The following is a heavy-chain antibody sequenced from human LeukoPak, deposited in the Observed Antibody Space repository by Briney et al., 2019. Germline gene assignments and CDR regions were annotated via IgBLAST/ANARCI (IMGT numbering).Heavy chain of an antibody. V-gene: IGHV3-30*02. CDR1: GFTFSSYG. CDR2: IRYDGSNK. Sequence: GGSLRLSCAASGFTFSSYGMHWVRQAPGKGLEWVAFIRYDGSNKYYADSVKGRFTISRDNSKNTLYLQMNSLRAEDTAVYYFAEILRWYGRFGFWGQGTLVTVSS. D-gene: IGHD2-15*01. CDR3: AEILRWYGRFGF. J-gene: IGHJ4*02.